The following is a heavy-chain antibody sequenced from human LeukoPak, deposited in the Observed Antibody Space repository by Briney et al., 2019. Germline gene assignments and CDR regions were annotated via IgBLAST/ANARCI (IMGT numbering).Heavy chain of an antibody. J-gene: IGHJ3*02. Sequence: PSETLSLTCAVYGGSFSGYYWSWIRQPPGKGLGWIGEINNSGSTNYNPSLKSRVTISVDTSKNQFSLKLSSVTAADTAVYYCARGGLLSGAFDIWGQGTMVTVSS. CDR1: GGSFSGYY. V-gene: IGHV4-34*01. CDR3: ARGGLLSGAFDI. CDR2: INNSGST. D-gene: IGHD3-10*01.